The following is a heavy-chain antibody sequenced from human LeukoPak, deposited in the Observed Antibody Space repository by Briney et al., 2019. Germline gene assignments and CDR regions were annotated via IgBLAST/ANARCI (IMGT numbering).Heavy chain of an antibody. J-gene: IGHJ5*02. Sequence: SETLSLTCTVSGGSISSYYWSWIRQPPGKGLEWIGEINHSGSTNYNPSLKSRVTISVDTSKNQFSLKLSSVTAADTAVYYCARRGPPRTMLRGVKSGWFDPWGQGTLVTVSS. V-gene: IGHV4-34*01. CDR1: GGSISSYY. D-gene: IGHD3-10*01. CDR2: INHSGST. CDR3: ARRGPPRTMLRGVKSGWFDP.